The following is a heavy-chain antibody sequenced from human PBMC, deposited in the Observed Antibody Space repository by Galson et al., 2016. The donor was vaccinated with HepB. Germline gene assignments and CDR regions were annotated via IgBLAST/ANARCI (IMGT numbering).Heavy chain of an antibody. D-gene: IGHD3-16*01. J-gene: IGHJ6*02. CDR3: AREKVAYRTTSFNDGMDV. V-gene: IGHV3-23*01. Sequence: SLRLSCAASGFSFSSYAMSWVRQAPGKGLEWVSTITGRGTSTYYADSVEGRFTISRDNSKSTLYLQMNGLRAEDTAVYYCAREKVAYRTTSFNDGMDVWGLGTTVTVSS. CDR1: GFSFSSYA. CDR2: ITGRGTST.